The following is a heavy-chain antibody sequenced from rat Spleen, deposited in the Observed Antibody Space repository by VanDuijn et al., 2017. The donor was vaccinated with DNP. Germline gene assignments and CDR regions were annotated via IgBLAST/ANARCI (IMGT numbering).Heavy chain of an antibody. CDR2: INHSGYT. CDR1: GFSITSNY. V-gene: IGHV3-1*01. Sequence: EVQLRESGPGLVKPSQSLSLTCSVTGFSITSNYWAWIRKLPGNKMEWIGYINHSGYTGYNPSLKSRISISKDTSKNQFFLQLNSVTTEDTATYYCAREVYYGWDYWGQGVLVTVSS. D-gene: IGHD1-6*01. J-gene: IGHJ2*01. CDR3: AREVYYGWDY.